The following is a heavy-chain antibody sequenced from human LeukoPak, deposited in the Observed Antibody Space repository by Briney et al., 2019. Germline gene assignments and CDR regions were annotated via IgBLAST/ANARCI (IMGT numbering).Heavy chain of an antibody. CDR3: ARLNLGAFDV. D-gene: IGHD3-16*01. CDR2: IYPGDSQT. V-gene: IGHV5-51*01. J-gene: IGHJ3*01. Sequence: GESLKISCKGSGYSFSSYWIGWVRQMPGKGLEWMGIIYPGDSQTRYSPSFQGQVTISADKSISTAYLQWSSPKASDTVMSYCARLNLGAFDVWGQGTMVTVSS. CDR1: GYSFSSYW.